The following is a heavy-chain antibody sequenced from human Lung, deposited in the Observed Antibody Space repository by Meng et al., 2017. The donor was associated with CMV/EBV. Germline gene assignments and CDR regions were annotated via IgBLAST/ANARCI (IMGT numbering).Heavy chain of an antibody. V-gene: IGHV5-51*01. J-gene: IGHJ4*02. CDR1: GYSHTNYW. D-gene: IGHD2-8*01. CDR3: VRHNGWTTNYFDD. CDR2: TFPGDSDT. Sequence: KVFXKTSGYSHTNYWTGCGLQKPGKGLESRGTTFPGDSDTTYSPSFQGQVASSSDKSTSTAYLQWSSLKASDTAIYYCVRHNGWTTNYFDDWGQGTLVTVSS.